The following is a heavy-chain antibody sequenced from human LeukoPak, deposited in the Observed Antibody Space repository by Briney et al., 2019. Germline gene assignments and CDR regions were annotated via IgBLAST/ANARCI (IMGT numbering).Heavy chain of an antibody. Sequence: NPSETLSLTCTVSGGSISSSSYYWGWIRQPPGKGLEWIGSIYYSGSTYYNPSLKSRVTISVDTSKNQFSLKLSSVTAADTAVYYCARLDYYYYYMDVWGKGTTVTISS. CDR2: IYYSGST. CDR3: ARLDYYYYYMDV. V-gene: IGHV4-39*01. J-gene: IGHJ6*03. CDR1: GGSISSSSYY.